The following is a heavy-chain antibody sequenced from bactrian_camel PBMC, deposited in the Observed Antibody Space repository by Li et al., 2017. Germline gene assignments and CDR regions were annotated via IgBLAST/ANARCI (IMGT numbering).Heavy chain of an antibody. Sequence: HVQLVESGGDLVQPGGSLRLSCAASGFTFSYYMSWVRQAPGKGLEWVSSIYSDDSNTAYADSVKGRFTISRDNAKNTVYLQMNSLSSEDTALYYCGRVSSIATMLPDYWGQGTQVTVS. J-gene: IGHJ4*01. CDR1: GFTFSYY. D-gene: IGHD4*01. CDR3: GRVSSIATMLPDY. V-gene: IGHV3-2*01. CDR2: IYSDDSNT.